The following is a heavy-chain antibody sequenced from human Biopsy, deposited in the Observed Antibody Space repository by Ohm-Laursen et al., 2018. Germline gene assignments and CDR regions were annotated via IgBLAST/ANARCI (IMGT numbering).Heavy chain of an antibody. Sequence: ASVSASCPAPGATFSNYGVNWVRQAPGQGLEWLGGNIPILGTGNYAQKFPDRVTVAADTSTSTATMELRSLRSDDPAVYYCATKLTGYFHHWGQGTLVIVSS. CDR2: NIPILGTG. CDR3: ATKLTGYFHH. J-gene: IGHJ1*01. D-gene: IGHD3-9*01. CDR1: GATFSNYG. V-gene: IGHV1-69*06.